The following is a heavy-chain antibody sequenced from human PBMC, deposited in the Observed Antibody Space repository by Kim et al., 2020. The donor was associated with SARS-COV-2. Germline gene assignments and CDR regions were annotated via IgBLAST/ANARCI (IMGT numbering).Heavy chain of an antibody. V-gene: IGHV4-39*07. Sequence: SETLSLTCTVSGGSISSSSYYWGWIRQPPGKGLEWIGSIYYSGSTYYNPSLKSRVTISVDTSKNQFSLKLSSVTAADTAVYYCARDRGTAISGAFDYWGQGTLVTVSS. D-gene: IGHD3-10*01. CDR2: IYYSGST. CDR3: ARDRGTAISGAFDY. J-gene: IGHJ4*02. CDR1: GGSISSSSYY.